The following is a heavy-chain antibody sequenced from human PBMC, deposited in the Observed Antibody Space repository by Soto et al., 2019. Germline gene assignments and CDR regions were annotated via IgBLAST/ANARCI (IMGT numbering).Heavy chain of an antibody. CDR1: GFTFSSYG. Sequence: PGGSLRLSCAASGFTFSSYGMYWVRQAPGKGLEWVAVISYDGSNKYYADSVKGRFTISRDNSKNTLYLQMNSLRAEDTAVYYCAKDQDTAMESPFDYWGQGTLVTVSS. V-gene: IGHV3-30*18. J-gene: IGHJ4*02. CDR3: AKDQDTAMESPFDY. CDR2: ISYDGSNK. D-gene: IGHD5-18*01.